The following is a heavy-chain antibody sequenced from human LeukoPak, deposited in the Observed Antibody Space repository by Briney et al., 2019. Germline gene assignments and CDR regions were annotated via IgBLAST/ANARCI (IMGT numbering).Heavy chain of an antibody. CDR3: ARVGDFWSGYFGPGWYFDL. D-gene: IGHD3-3*01. V-gene: IGHV3-7*01. CDR2: IKQDGSEK. Sequence: GGSLRLSCAASGFTFSSYWMSWVRQAPGKGLEWVANIKQDGSEKYYVDSVKGRFTISRDNAKNSLYLQMNSLRAEDTAVYYCARVGDFWSGYFGPGWYFDLWGRGTLVTVSS. CDR1: GFTFSSYW. J-gene: IGHJ2*01.